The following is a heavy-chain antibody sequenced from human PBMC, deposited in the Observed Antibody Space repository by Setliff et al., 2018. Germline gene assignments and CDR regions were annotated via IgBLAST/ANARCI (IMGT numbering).Heavy chain of an antibody. CDR2: ISTYTANT. Sequence: ASVKVSCKASGYTFTSYGVSWVRQAPGQGLEWMGWISTYTANTKYAQRFQGRVTMTTDTSTSTAYMELRSLRSDDTAVYYCATDHYNRFDVWGQGTMVTVS. J-gene: IGHJ3*01. CDR3: ATDHYNRFDV. V-gene: IGHV1-18*01. D-gene: IGHD4-4*01. CDR1: GYTFTSYG.